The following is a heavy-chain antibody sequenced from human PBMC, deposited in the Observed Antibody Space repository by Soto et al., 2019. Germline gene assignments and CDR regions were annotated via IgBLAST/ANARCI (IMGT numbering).Heavy chain of an antibody. V-gene: IGHV4-59*08. J-gene: IGHJ3*02. D-gene: IGHD6-19*01. Sequence: SETLSLTCTVSGGSISSYYWSWIRQPPGKGLEWIGYIYYSGSTNYNPSLKSRVTISVDTSKNQFSLKLSSVTAADTAVYYCARQWLVHLGAFDIWGQGTMVTVSS. CDR2: IYYSGST. CDR3: ARQWLVHLGAFDI. CDR1: GGSISSYY.